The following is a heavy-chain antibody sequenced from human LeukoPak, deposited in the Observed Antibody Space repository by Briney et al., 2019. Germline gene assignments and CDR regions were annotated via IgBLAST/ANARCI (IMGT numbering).Heavy chain of an antibody. CDR3: AAISSYYYMDV. CDR1: GFTFSSYW. V-gene: IGHV3-74*01. CDR2: INSDGSST. J-gene: IGHJ6*03. D-gene: IGHD2-21*01. Sequence: PGGSLRLSCAASGFTFSSYWMHWVRQAPGKGLVWVSRINSDGSSTSYADSVKGRFTISRDNAKNTLYLQMNSLRAEETAVYYCAAISSYYYMDVWGKGTTVTISS.